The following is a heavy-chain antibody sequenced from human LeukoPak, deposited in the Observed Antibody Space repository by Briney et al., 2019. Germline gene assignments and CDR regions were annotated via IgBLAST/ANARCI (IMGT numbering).Heavy chain of an antibody. CDR2: INHSGST. Sequence: SETLSLTCAVYGGSFSGYYWSWIRQPPGKGLEWIGEINHSGSTNYNPSLKSRVTMSVDTSKNQFSLKLSSVTAADTAVYYCARVWDYDILTGYRPFDYWGQGTLVTVSS. J-gene: IGHJ4*02. D-gene: IGHD3-9*01. V-gene: IGHV4-34*01. CDR1: GGSFSGYY. CDR3: ARVWDYDILTGYRPFDY.